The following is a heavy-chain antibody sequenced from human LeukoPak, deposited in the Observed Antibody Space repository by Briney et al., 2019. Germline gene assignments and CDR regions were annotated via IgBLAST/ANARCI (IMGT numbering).Heavy chain of an antibody. CDR1: GGAINSGANY. J-gene: IGHJ3*02. V-gene: IGHV4-39*07. D-gene: IGHD3-10*01. CDR3: ATRGGAFDI. CDR2: VDHSGST. Sequence: SETLSLTCSVSGGAINSGANYWNWIRQPPGKGLEWIGSVDHSGSTYYKSSLKSRVTISVDTSKNQFSLKLSSVTAADTAVYYCATRGGAFDIWGQGTMVTVSS.